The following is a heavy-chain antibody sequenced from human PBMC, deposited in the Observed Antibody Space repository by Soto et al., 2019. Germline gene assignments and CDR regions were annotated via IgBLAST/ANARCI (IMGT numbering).Heavy chain of an antibody. Sequence: AGGSLRLSCAASGLSISGKKNVAWVRQAPGKGLEWVGRVRSKIHNYATSFADSVRGRFTISRNDSDNTVSLEMSGLKSEDTALYYCSRHEEGRRMVFYGMDVWGQGTTVTVSS. D-gene: IGHD2-8*01. CDR2: VRSKIHNYAT. CDR3: SRHEEGRRMVFYGMDV. J-gene: IGHJ6*02. CDR1: GLSISGKK. V-gene: IGHV3-73*01.